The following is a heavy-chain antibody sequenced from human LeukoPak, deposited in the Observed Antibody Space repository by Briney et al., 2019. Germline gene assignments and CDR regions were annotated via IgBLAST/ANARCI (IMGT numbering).Heavy chain of an antibody. CDR2: IKQDGGEK. CDR1: GFTFSSYW. D-gene: IGHD2-21*02. V-gene: IGHV3-7*03. Sequence: GGSLRLSCAASGFTFSSYWMSWVRQAPGKGLEWVANIKQDGGEKYYVDSEKGRFTISRDNAKNSLYLQMNSLRAEDTAVYYCAKDQAFTSSRLNWFDPWGQGTLVTVSS. CDR3: AKDQAFTSSRLNWFDP. J-gene: IGHJ5*02.